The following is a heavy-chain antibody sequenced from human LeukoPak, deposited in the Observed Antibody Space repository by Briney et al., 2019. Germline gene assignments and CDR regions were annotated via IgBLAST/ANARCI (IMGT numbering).Heavy chain of an antibody. J-gene: IGHJ6*03. Sequence: PSETLSLTCAVSGGSISSGGYSWSWIRQPPGKGLEWIGYIYYSGSTNYNPSLKSRVTISVDTSKNQFSLKLSSVTAAVTAVYYCARGPDGSGSYYYYFYYMDVWGKGTTVTISS. CDR1: GGSISSGGYS. D-gene: IGHD3-10*01. CDR2: IYYSGST. CDR3: ARGPDGSGSYYYYFYYMDV. V-gene: IGHV4-61*08.